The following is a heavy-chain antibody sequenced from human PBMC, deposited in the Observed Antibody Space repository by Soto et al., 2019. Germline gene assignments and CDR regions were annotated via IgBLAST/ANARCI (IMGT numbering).Heavy chain of an antibody. J-gene: IGHJ4*01. CDR1: GGSFSGYY. CDR3: ARGPYYDSSGYLVY. V-gene: IGHV4-34*01. D-gene: IGHD3-22*01. Sequence: SETLSLTCAVYGGSFSGYYWSWPRQPPGKGLEWIGEINHSGSTNYNPSLKSRVTISVDTSKNQFSLKLSSVTAADTAVYYCARGPYYDSSGYLVYWGQGTLVTVSS. CDR2: INHSGST.